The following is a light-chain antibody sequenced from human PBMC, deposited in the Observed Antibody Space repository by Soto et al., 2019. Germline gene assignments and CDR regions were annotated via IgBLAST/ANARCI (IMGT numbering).Light chain of an antibody. CDR1: SSDVGGYNY. Sequence: QSALTQPASVSGSPGQSITISCTGTSSDVGGYNYVSWYQQHPGKAPKLMIYEVSNRPSGVSNRFSGSKSGNTASLTISGLRAEDEADYYCCAYAGSGTVVFGGGTKLTVL. V-gene: IGLV2-14*01. CDR3: CAYAGSGTVV. J-gene: IGLJ3*02. CDR2: EVS.